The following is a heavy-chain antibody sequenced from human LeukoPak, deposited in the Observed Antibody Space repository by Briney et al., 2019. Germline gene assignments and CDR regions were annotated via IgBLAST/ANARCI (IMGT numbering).Heavy chain of an antibody. V-gene: IGHV4-31*03. J-gene: IGHJ2*01. CDR1: GGSTSSGGYF. D-gene: IGHD5-12*01. CDR2: IYYSGST. Sequence: PSETLSLTCTVSGGSTSSGGYFWTWIRQHPGKALEWIGYIYYSGSTYYNPSLKSRVTISVDTSKNQFSLKLSSVTAADTAVYYCARFPYSGYDYWYFDLWGRGTLVTVSS. CDR3: ARFPYSGYDYWYFDL.